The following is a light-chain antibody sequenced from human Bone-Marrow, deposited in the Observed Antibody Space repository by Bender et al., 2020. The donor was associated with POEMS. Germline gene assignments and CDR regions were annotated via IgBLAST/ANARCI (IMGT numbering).Light chain of an antibody. J-gene: IGLJ1*01. Sequence: QSALTQPASVSGSPGQSITISCTGSISDVGVYNYVSWYQQHPGKVPKLIIYDVTYRPSGVSNRFSGSKSGNTASLTISGLQAEDEADYYCGSYTSSSTSYVFGTGTKVAVL. CDR3: GSYTSSSTSYV. CDR2: DVT. CDR1: ISDVGVYNY. V-gene: IGLV2-14*01.